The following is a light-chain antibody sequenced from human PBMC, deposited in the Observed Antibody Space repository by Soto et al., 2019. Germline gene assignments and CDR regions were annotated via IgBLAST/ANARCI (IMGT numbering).Light chain of an antibody. CDR1: QSVSSY. V-gene: IGKV3-11*01. J-gene: IGKJ2*01. CDR3: QHRGKWPRT. Sequence: EIVLTQSPATLSLSPGERDTLSCRASQSVSSYLAWYQQKPGQAPRLLIYGASNRATGIPARFSGSGSGTDFTLTISSLEPEDFAVYYCQHRGKWPRTFGQGTKLEIK. CDR2: GAS.